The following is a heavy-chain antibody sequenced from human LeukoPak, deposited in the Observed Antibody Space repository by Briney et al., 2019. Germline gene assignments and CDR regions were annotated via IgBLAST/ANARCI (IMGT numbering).Heavy chain of an antibody. CDR1: GYSLSSYW. D-gene: IGHD6-19*01. CDR2: IDPRDSDT. Sequence: GESLKISCKGSGYSLSSYWIGWVRQMPGKGLEWMGIIDPRDSDTRYSPSLQGQVTISADKSISTAYLQWSSLKASDTGIYYCARHGYTSDWSYAFDIWGQGTMVTVSS. J-gene: IGHJ3*02. CDR3: ARHGYTSDWSYAFDI. V-gene: IGHV5-51*01.